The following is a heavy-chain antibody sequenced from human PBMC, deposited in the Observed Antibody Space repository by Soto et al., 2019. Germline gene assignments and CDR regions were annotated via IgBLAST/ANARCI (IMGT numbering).Heavy chain of an antibody. CDR3: ASHGTIFGVVTPYYYYYGMDV. CDR1: EFAFSSYS. J-gene: IGHJ6*02. CDR2: IIGSGGST. Sequence: PCLFSPACEFAFSSYSVDCVRRAPGKGLEWVSIIGSGGSTYYADSVKGRFTISRDNSKNTLYLQMNSLRAEDTAVYYCASHGTIFGVVTPYYYYYGMDVWGQGTTVTVSS. V-gene: IGHV3-23*01. D-gene: IGHD3-3*01.